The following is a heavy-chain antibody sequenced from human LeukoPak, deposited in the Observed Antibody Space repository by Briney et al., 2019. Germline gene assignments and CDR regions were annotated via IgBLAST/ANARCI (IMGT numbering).Heavy chain of an antibody. J-gene: IGHJ1*01. CDR2: IYPGDSDT. CDR3: ARHGDYYDSSGPGEFQH. CDR1: GYSFTSYC. V-gene: IGHV5-51*01. Sequence: GESLKISCKGSGYSFTSYCIGWVRQMPGKGLEWMGIIYPGDSDTRYSPSFQGQVTISADKSISTAYLQWSSLKASDTAMYYCARHGDYYDSSGPGEFQHWGQGTLVTVSS. D-gene: IGHD3-22*01.